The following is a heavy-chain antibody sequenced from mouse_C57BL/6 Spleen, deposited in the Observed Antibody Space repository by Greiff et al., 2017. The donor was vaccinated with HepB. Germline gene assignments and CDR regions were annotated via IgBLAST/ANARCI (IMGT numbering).Heavy chain of an antibody. V-gene: IGHV5-4*01. J-gene: IGHJ4*01. CDR2: ISDGGSYT. D-gene: IGHD1-1*01. CDR3: ARAVTTVVTGPWAMDY. CDR1: GFTFSSYA. Sequence: EVQGVESGGGLVKPGGSLKLSCAASGFTFSSYAMSWVRQTPEKRLEWVATISDGGSYTYYPDNVKGRFTISRDNAKNNLYLQMSHLKSEDTAMYYCARAVTTVVTGPWAMDYWGQGTSVTVSS.